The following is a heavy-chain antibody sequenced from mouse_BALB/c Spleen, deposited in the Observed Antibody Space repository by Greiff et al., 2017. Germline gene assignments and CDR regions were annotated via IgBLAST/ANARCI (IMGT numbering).Heavy chain of an antibody. D-gene: IGHD2-10*01. V-gene: IGHV3-2*02. CDR1: GYSITSDYA. CDR3: ARSYPESYFDY. J-gene: IGHJ2*01. CDR2: ISYSGST. Sequence: EVQGVESGPGLVKPSQSLSLTCTVTGYSITSDYAWNWIRQFPGNKLEWMGYISYSGSTSYNPSLKSRISITRDTSKNQFFLQLNSVTTEDTATYYCARSYPESYFDYWGQGTTLTVSS.